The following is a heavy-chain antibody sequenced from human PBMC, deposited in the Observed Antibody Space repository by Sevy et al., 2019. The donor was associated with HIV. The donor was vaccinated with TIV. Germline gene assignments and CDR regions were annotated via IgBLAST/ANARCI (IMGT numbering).Heavy chain of an antibody. V-gene: IGHV3-49*04. D-gene: IGHD3-16*02. CDR3: TRVGTFGGVIVGNY. CDR1: GFTFGDYA. J-gene: IGHJ4*02. Sequence: GGYLRLSCTASGFTFGDYAMSWVRQAPGKGLEWVGFIRSKAYGGTTEYAASVKGRFTISRDDSKSIAYLQMNSLKTEDTAVYYCTRVGTFGGVIVGNYWGQGTLVTVSS. CDR2: IRSKAYGGTT.